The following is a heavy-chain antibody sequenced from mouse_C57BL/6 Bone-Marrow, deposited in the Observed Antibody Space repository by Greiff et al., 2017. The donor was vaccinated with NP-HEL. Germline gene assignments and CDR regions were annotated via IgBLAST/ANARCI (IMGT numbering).Heavy chain of an antibody. V-gene: IGHV1-81*01. Sequence: VQLQESGAELARPGASVKLSCKASGYTFTSYGISWVKQRTGQGLEWIGEIYPRSGNTYYNEKVKGKATLTADKSSSTAYMELRSLTSEDSAVYFCARRDSNWGYWGQGTTLTVSS. D-gene: IGHD2-5*01. CDR3: ARRDSNWGY. CDR1: GYTFTSYG. CDR2: IYPRSGNT. J-gene: IGHJ2*01.